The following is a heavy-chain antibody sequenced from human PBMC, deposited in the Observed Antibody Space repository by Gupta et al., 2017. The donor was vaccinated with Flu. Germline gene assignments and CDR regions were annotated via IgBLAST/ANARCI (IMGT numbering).Heavy chain of an antibody. CDR3: ARSFEPRGYLDY. CDR2: ISSSSRYI. Sequence: EVQLVESGGGLVKPGGSLRLSCSATGFTFSTYSMNWVRQAPGKGLEWVASISSSSRYIYYADSVKGRFTISRDNAKNSLYLQMNSLRAEDTAVYYCARSFEPRGYLDYWGQGTLVTVSS. D-gene: IGHD3-10*01. CDR1: GFTFSTYS. J-gene: IGHJ4*02. V-gene: IGHV3-21*01.